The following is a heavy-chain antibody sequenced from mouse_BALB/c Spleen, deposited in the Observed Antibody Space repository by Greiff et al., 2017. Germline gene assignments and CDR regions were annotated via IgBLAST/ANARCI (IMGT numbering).Heavy chain of an antibody. D-gene: IGHD1-1*01. V-gene: IGHV1S81*02. CDR3: ARGGYGSNYAMDY. Sequence: VQLQQPGAELVKPGASVKLSCKASGYTFTSYWMHWVKQRPGQGLEWIGEINPSNGRTNYNEKFKSKATLTVDKSSSTAYMQLSSLTSEDSAVYYCARGGYGSNYAMDYWGQGTSLTVSS. CDR2: INPSNGRT. CDR1: GYTFTSYW. J-gene: IGHJ4*01.